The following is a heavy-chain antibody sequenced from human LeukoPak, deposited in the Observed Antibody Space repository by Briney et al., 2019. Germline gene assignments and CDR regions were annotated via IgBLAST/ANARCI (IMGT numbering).Heavy chain of an antibody. J-gene: IGHJ4*02. Sequence: QPGGSLRLSCAASGFTFSSYAMSWVRQAPGKGLEWVSAISGSGGSTYYADSVKGRFTISRDNSKNTLYLQMNSLRAEDTAVYYCAKGKWEQSNGAIDYWGRGTLVTVSS. V-gene: IGHV3-23*01. CDR1: GFTFSSYA. CDR2: ISGSGGST. CDR3: AKGKWEQSNGAIDY. D-gene: IGHD1-26*01.